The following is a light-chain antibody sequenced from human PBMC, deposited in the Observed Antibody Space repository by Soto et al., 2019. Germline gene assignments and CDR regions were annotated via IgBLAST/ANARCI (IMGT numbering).Light chain of an antibody. CDR2: DVS. V-gene: IGLV2-14*03. CDR3: RSYSTSHTLVL. CDR1: NSDIGGYDS. Sequence: QSALTQPASVSGSPGQTIIISCTGSNSDIGGYDSVSWYQQHPGRAPKLILFDVSRRPSKVPVRFSGSKSGNTASLTISGLQTEDEADYYCRSYSTSHTLVLFGGGTKLTVL. J-gene: IGLJ3*02.